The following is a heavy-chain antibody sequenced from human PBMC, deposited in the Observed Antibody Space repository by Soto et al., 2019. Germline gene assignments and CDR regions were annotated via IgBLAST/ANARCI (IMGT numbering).Heavy chain of an antibody. Sequence: GASVKVSCKASEYFTSYAMQWVRQAPGQRLEWMEWINAGNGKTKYSQKFKGRFTVSRDTSKNTLFLKMNSLRAEDTVVYYCAKIPVDYYDSSGYLNWGQGTLVTVSS. CDR1: EYFTSYA. D-gene: IGHD3-22*01. CDR3: AKIPVDYYDSSGYLN. V-gene: IGHV1-3*01. CDR2: INAGNGKT. J-gene: IGHJ4*02.